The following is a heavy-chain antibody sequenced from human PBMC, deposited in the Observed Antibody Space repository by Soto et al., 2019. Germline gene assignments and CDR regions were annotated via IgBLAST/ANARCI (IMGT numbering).Heavy chain of an antibody. CDR2: INPNSGGT. Sequence: APVKVSCKASGYTFTGYYMHWVRQAPGQGLEWMGWINPNSGGTNYAQKFQGWVTMTRDTSISTAYMELSRLRSDDTAVYYCAREGGYCTNGVCPTWDYYYGMDGWG. D-gene: IGHD2-8*01. V-gene: IGHV1-2*04. CDR3: AREGGYCTNGVCPTWDYYYGMDG. CDR1: GYTFTGYY. J-gene: IGHJ6*02.